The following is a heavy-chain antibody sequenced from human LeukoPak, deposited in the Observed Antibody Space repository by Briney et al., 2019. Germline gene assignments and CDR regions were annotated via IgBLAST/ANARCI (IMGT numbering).Heavy chain of an antibody. D-gene: IGHD3-3*01. Sequence: GGSLRLSCAASGFTFSDYYMSWIRQAPGKGLEWISYISTRGTTVYYADSVRGRFTISRVNANNSLFLQMNSLRAEDTAFYYCATVQFLEWLPDWGQGTLVTVSP. CDR3: ATVQFLEWLPD. CDR1: GFTFSDYY. CDR2: ISTRGTTV. J-gene: IGHJ4*02. V-gene: IGHV3-11*04.